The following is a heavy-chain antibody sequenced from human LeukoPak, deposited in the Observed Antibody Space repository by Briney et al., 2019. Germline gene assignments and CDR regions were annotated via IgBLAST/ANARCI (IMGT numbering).Heavy chain of an antibody. J-gene: IGHJ4*02. Sequence: GGSLRLSCAASGFTFSSFAMSWVRQAPGKGLEWGSGISNSGGNTYYADSVKGRFTISSDNSKNTLYLQVNSLSAEDTAVYYCAKGLSPWGQGTLVTVSS. V-gene: IGHV3-23*01. CDR2: ISNSGGNT. CDR3: AKGLSP. D-gene: IGHD3-16*02. CDR1: GFTFSSFA.